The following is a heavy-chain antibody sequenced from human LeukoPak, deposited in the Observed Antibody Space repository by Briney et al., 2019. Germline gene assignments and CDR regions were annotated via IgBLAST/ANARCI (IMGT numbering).Heavy chain of an antibody. CDR2: ICYSGST. J-gene: IGHJ5*02. CDR3: ARVHYDFWSGYFAWFDP. CDR1: GGSISSYY. Sequence: SETLSLTCTVSGGSISSYYWSWIRQPPGKGLEWIGYICYSGSTNYNPSLKSRVTISVDTSKNQFSLKLSSVTAADTAVYYCARVHYDFWSGYFAWFDPWGQGTLVTVSS. V-gene: IGHV4-59*01. D-gene: IGHD3-3*01.